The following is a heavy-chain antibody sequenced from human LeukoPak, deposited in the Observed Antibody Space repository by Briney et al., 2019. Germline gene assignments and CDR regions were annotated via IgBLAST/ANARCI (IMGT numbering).Heavy chain of an antibody. CDR1: GFTFSSYE. V-gene: IGHV3-48*03. CDR3: ARDPPDY. J-gene: IGHJ4*02. Sequence: GSLRLSCAASGFTFSSYEMNRVRQAPGKGLEWVSYILNSGTTTYYADSVKGRFTISRDNAKKSLYLQMNSLRAEDTGVYYCARDPPDYWGQGILVTVSS. CDR2: ILNSGTTT.